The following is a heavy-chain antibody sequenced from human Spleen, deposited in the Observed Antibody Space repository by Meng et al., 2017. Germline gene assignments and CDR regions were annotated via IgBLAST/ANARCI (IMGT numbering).Heavy chain of an antibody. D-gene: IGHD4-11*01. Sequence: GQLQRWGGGLLKPSEPLSLPCAVVGGSFSGYYWSWIRQPPGKGLEWIGEINHSGSTNYNPSLESRATISVDTSQNNLSLKLSSVTAADSAVYYCARGPTTMAHDFDYWGQGTLVTVSS. CDR2: INHSGST. CDR1: GGSFSGYY. CDR3: ARGPTTMAHDFDY. V-gene: IGHV4-34*01. J-gene: IGHJ4*02.